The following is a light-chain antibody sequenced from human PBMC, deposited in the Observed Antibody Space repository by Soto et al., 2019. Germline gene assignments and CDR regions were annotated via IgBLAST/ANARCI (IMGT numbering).Light chain of an antibody. J-gene: IGLJ2*01. Sequence: QSVLTQPPSTSGTPGQRVTMSCSGSISNIGTNTVYWYQQLPGTAPKLLIQSDNRRPSGVPDRFSASKSGTSASLAISGLQSEDEADYYCAAWDDSRIVVLFGGGTKVTVL. CDR1: ISNIGTNT. V-gene: IGLV1-44*01. CDR3: AAWDDSRIVVL. CDR2: SDN.